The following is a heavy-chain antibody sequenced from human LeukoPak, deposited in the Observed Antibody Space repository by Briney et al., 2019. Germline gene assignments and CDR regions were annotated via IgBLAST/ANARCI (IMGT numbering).Heavy chain of an antibody. CDR3: ARAEVVPAAIVGHDAFDI. D-gene: IGHD2-2*01. J-gene: IGHJ3*02. V-gene: IGHV1-69*13. CDR1: GGTFSSYA. Sequence: ASVKVSCKASGGTFSSYAISWVRQAPGQGLEWMGGIIPTFGTANYAQKFQGRVTITADESTSTAYMELSSLRSEDTAVYYCARAEVVPAAIVGHDAFDIWGQGTMVTVSS. CDR2: IIPTFGTA.